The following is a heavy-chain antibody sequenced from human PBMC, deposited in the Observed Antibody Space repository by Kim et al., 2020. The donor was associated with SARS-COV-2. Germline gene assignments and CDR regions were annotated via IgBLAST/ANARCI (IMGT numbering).Heavy chain of an antibody. CDR3: ARVPNSSSWYEGWLPTRYNWFDP. CDR1: GGTFSSYA. J-gene: IGHJ5*02. CDR2: IIPIFVTA. Sequence: SVKVSCKASGGTFSSYAISWVRQAPGQGLEWMGGIIPIFVTANYAQKFQGRVTITADESTSTAYMELSSLRSEDTAVYYCARVPNSSSWYEGWLPTRYNWFDPWGQGTLVTVSS. D-gene: IGHD6-13*01. V-gene: IGHV1-69*13.